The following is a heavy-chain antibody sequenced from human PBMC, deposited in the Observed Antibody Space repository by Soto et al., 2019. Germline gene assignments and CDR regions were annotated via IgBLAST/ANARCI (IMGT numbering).Heavy chain of an antibody. Sequence: SVKVSCKASGGTFNTYTFAWVRQAPGQGLEWMGGIIPIFNTATYAQKFQGRVTITADESTSTAYMELSGLRSEDTAMYYCARRGDEIYLNAFDIWGQGTMVTVSS. J-gene: IGHJ3*02. CDR1: GGTFNTYT. D-gene: IGHD2-2*02. CDR2: IIPIFNTA. CDR3: ARRGDEIYLNAFDI. V-gene: IGHV1-69*13.